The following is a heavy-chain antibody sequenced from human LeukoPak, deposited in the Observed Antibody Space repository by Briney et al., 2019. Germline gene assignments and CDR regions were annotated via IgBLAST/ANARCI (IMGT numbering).Heavy chain of an antibody. CDR1: GGSISSSSYY. CDR2: IYYSGST. J-gene: IGHJ4*02. CDR3: ARAPEVTYGGGWYDRGNDY. Sequence: SETLSLTCTVSGGSISSSSYYWGWIRQPPGKGLEWIGSIYYSGSTYYNPSLKSRVTISVDTSKNQFSLKLSSVTAADTAVYYCARAPEVTYGGGWYDRGNDYWGQGTLVTVSS. D-gene: IGHD6-19*01. V-gene: IGHV4-39*07.